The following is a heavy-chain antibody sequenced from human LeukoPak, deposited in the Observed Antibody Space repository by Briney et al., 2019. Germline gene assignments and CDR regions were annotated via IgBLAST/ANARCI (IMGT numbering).Heavy chain of an antibody. J-gene: IGHJ5*02. V-gene: IGHV4-61*01. CDR3: ARETLEYGSGSNNWFDP. CDR2: IYYSGST. D-gene: IGHD3-10*01. CDR1: GGSISSSSYY. Sequence: SETLSLTCTVSGGSISSSSYYWGWIRQPPGKGLEWIGYIYYSGSTNYNPSLKSRVTISVDTSKNQFSLKLSSVAAADTAAYYCARETLEYGSGSNNWFDPWGQGTLVTVSS.